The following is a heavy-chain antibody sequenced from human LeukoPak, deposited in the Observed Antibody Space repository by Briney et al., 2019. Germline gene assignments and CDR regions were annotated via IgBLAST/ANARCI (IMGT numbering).Heavy chain of an antibody. CDR3: ARGVVVLADYYYCMDV. D-gene: IGHD2-15*01. CDR2: IYSGGST. Sequence: GGSLRLSCAASGFTLSSNYMSWVRQAPGKGLEWVSDIYSGGSTYYAASVKGRFTISSDNSKNTLYLQMKSLRGEDTAGYYCARGVVVLADYYYCMDVWGQGTTVTVSS. J-gene: IGHJ6*02. V-gene: IGHV3-53*01. CDR1: GFTLSSNY.